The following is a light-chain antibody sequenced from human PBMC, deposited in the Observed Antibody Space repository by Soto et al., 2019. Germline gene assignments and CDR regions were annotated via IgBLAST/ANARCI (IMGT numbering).Light chain of an antibody. CDR1: QNINNY. Sequence: IQRTQSPSSLSASLGDRVTITCQASQNINNYLNWYQQKPGRAPKLLIYNAYNLQSGVPSRVSGSGSGTDFTLTISSLKPEDFETYYCQQTYSTPWTFGQGTKVDIK. CDR3: QQTYSTPWT. J-gene: IGKJ1*01. V-gene: IGKV1-39*01. CDR2: NAY.